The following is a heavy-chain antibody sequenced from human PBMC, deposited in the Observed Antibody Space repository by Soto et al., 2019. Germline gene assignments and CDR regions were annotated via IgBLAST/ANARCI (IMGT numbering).Heavy chain of an antibody. V-gene: IGHV4-59*01. CDR2: MYFSGTT. J-gene: IGHJ5*02. D-gene: IGHD1-1*01. Sequence: WIWIRQPPGKGLEWIGHMYFSGTTNFNPSLKSRITMSVDTSKNQFSLKLSSVTAADTAVYYCARAAETGGNWFDPWGQGTLVTVSS. CDR3: ARAAETGGNWFDP.